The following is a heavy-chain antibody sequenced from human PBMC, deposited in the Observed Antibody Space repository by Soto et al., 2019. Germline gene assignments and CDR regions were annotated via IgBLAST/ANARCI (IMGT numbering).Heavy chain of an antibody. CDR2: ISDTGGST. CDR1: GFNFNNFA. CDR3: VKGSRGEYYYYYNGVDV. Sequence: GVSLRLSCAVSGFNFNNFAMHWVRQAPGTGLEYVSSISDTGGSTFHADSVKGRFIISRDNSKGTLFLQMSSLRVEDTAVYYCVKGSRGEYYYYYNGVDVWGQGTKVTVSS. V-gene: IGHV3-64D*06. D-gene: IGHD3-16*01. J-gene: IGHJ6*02.